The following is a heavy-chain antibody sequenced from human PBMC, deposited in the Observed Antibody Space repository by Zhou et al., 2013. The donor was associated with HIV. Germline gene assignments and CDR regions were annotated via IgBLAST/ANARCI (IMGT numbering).Heavy chain of an antibody. CDR3: ARDGGIDWDDSGSEF. V-gene: IGHV1-18*04. CDR2: TTGPSHSA. J-gene: IGHJ4*02. Sequence: QVQLVQSGAEVKKPGASVKVSCKASGYTFTNYGLNWVRQVSGQGLEWLRWTTGPSHSAKYAQKFQDRVSVTTNSSTNVVYMEMRRLTTDDTAVYYCARDGGIDWDDSGSEFWGQGTLVTVSS. CDR1: GYTFTNYG. D-gene: IGHD1-1*01.